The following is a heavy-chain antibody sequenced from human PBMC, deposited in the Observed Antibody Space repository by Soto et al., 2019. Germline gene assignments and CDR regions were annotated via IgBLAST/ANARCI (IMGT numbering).Heavy chain of an antibody. D-gene: IGHD3-16*01. V-gene: IGHV4-4*02. CDR2: VHHSGST. CDR3: AREGDHPFSLGY. CDR1: GGSITDKW. J-gene: IGHJ4*02. Sequence: QVQLQESGPGLVKPSGILSLTCAVSGGSITDKWWSWIRQTPGKGLEWIGEVHHSGSTNYSPSLNGRVTISLDTSKNDFSLKLFSLTAADTAIYYCAREGDHPFSLGYWGQGTLVTVSS.